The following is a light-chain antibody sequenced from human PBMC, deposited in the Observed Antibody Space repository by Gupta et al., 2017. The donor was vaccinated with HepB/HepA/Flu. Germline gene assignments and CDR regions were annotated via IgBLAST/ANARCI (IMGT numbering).Light chain of an antibody. CDR1: SSNIGRNS. CDR2: ESS. V-gene: IGLV1-51*02. CDR3: GTWDSSLNVGV. J-gene: IGLJ3*02. Sequence: QSVLTQPPSVSAAPGQKVTISCSGSSSNIGRNSVAWYQHIPGTAPKLLIYESSERPSGIPDRLSGSKSGTSATLDITGLQTGDEADYYCGTWDSSLNVGVFGGGTKLTVL.